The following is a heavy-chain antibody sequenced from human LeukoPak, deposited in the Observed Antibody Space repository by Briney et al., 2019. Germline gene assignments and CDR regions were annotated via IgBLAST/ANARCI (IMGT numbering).Heavy chain of an antibody. J-gene: IGHJ4*02. CDR3: ARIGLGYYYFDY. V-gene: IGHV3-7*01. D-gene: IGHD1-26*01. CDR1: GFTFSSYW. CDR2: IKQDGSEK. Sequence: TGGSLRLSCAAPGFTFSSYWMSWVRQAPGKGLEWVANIKQDGSEKYYVDSVKGRFTISRDNAKNSLYLQMNSLRAEDTAVYYCARIGLGYYYFDYWGQGTLVTVSS.